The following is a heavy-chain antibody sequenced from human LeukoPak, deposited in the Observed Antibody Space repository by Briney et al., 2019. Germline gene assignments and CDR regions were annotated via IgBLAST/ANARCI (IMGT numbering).Heavy chain of an antibody. CDR3: ARDLLRATTTGY. V-gene: IGHV3-30-3*01. Sequence: PGGSLRLSCAASGFTFSSYAMHWVRQAPGKGLEWVAVISYDGSNKYYADSVKGRFTISRDNSKNTLYLQMNSLRAEDTAVYYCARDLLRATTTGYWGQGTLVTVSS. J-gene: IGHJ4*02. CDR1: GFTFSSYA. D-gene: IGHD5-12*01. CDR2: ISYDGSNK.